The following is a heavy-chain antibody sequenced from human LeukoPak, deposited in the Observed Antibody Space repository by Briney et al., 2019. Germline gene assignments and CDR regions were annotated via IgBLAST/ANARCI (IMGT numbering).Heavy chain of an antibody. D-gene: IGHD6-19*01. J-gene: IGHJ4*02. Sequence: GGSLRLACAASGFTFSSYGMHWVRQAPGKGLEWVAVIWYDGSNKYYADSVKGRFTISRDNSKNTLYLQMNSLRAEDTAVYYCARVPYLYSSGWLGIDYWGQGTLVTVSS. V-gene: IGHV3-33*01. CDR2: IWYDGSNK. CDR3: ARVPYLYSSGWLGIDY. CDR1: GFTFSSYG.